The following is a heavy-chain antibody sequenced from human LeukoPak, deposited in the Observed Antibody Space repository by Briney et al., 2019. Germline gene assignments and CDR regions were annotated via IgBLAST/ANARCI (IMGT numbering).Heavy chain of an antibody. D-gene: IGHD3-22*01. CDR1: GFTFSSYA. CDR3: LKRITMIVVGGAV. V-gene: IGHV3-23*01. J-gene: IGHJ3*01. Sequence: GGSLRLSCAASGFTFSSYAMSWVRPAPGKGLWWVSAISGSGGSTYYADSVKGRFTISRDNSKNTLYLQMNSLRAEDTAVYYCLKRITMIVVGGAVWGQGTMVTVSS. CDR2: ISGSGGST.